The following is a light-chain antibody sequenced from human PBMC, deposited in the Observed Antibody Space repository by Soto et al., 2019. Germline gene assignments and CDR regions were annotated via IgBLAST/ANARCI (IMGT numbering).Light chain of an antibody. CDR2: AAS. CDR3: QQANSFPRT. CDR1: QGISSY. J-gene: IGKJ3*01. Sequence: DIQMTQSPSSVSASVGDRVTITCRASQGISSYLAWYQQRPGSAPKLLIYAASSLQSGVPSRFSGSGSATDFTLTITRLQPEDFATYYCQQANSFPRTFGPGTKVDFK. V-gene: IGKV1-12*01.